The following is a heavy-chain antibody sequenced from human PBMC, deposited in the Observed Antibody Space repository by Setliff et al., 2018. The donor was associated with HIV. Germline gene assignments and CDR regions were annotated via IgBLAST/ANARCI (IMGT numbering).Heavy chain of an antibody. CDR1: GFIFADHY. CDR2: INHSEST. Sequence: GSLRLSCAASGFIFADHYMSWIRQSPGKGLEWIGEINHSESTNYNPSVKRRVTISIDTSKNQISLKLSSVTAADTAVYYCARGHSYDSYGYYLRGFDIWGPGTMVTVSS. J-gene: IGHJ3*02. V-gene: IGHV4-34*01. CDR3: ARGHSYDSYGYYLRGFDI. D-gene: IGHD3-22*01.